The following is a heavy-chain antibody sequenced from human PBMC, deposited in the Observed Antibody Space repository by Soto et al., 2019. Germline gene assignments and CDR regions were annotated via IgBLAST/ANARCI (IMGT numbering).Heavy chain of an antibody. CDR2: ISGSGGST. CDR3: AKDSNPTYYDFWSGYFDY. Sequence: EVQLLESGGGLVQPGGSLRLSCAASGFTFSSYAMSWVRQAPGKGLEWVSAISGSGGSTYYADSVKGRFTISRDNSKNTLDLQMNSLRAEDTAVYYCAKDSNPTYYDFWSGYFDYWGQGTLVTVSS. D-gene: IGHD3-3*01. CDR1: GFTFSSYA. J-gene: IGHJ4*02. V-gene: IGHV3-23*01.